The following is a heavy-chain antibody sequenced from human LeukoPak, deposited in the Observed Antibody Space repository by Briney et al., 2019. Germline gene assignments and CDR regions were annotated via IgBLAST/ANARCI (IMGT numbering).Heavy chain of an antibody. CDR2: ISGSGDTT. V-gene: IGHV3-23*01. J-gene: IGHJ4*02. CDR1: GFPFSSYA. CDR3: AKDPLNTVMVSPTFDC. Sequence: GGSLRLSCVVSGFPFSSYAMSWVRQAPAKGLEWVSGISGSGDTTYYAASVKGRFTVSRDTSKNTLFLQMNSLRVEDTAVYYCAKDPLNTVMVSPTFDCWGQGTLVTVSS. D-gene: IGHD5-18*01.